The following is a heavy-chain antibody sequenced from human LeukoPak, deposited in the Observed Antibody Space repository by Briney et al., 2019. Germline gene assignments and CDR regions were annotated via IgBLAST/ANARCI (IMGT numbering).Heavy chain of an antibody. CDR1: GFTFSSYS. CDR2: ISSSSTI. Sequence: GGSLRLSCAASGFTFSSYSMNWVRQAPGKGLEWVSYISSSSTIYYADSVKGRFTISRDNAKNSLFLQMNSLTAEDTAVHYCVRAYHPGGWFDPWGQGTLVTVSS. J-gene: IGHJ5*02. CDR3: VRAYHPGGWFDP. D-gene: IGHD2-2*01. V-gene: IGHV3-48*04.